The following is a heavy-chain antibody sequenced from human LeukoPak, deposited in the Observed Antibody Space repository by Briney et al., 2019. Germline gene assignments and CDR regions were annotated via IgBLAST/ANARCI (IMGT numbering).Heavy chain of an antibody. D-gene: IGHD5-12*01. CDR2: INNDGVST. CDR3: ARKPLSGGYGGTIDY. J-gene: IGHJ4*02. CDR1: GFTLSSYW. Sequence: PGGSLRLSCATSGFTLSSYWVHWVRQVPGKGLEWLSRINNDGVSTSYADSVKGRFTISRDNAKNTLYLRMNSLRAEDTAIYYCARKPLSGGYGGTIDYWGQGPLVTVSS. V-gene: IGHV3-74*01.